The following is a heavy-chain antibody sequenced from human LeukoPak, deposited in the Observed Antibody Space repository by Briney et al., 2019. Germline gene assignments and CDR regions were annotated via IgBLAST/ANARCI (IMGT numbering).Heavy chain of an antibody. CDR2: ISYDGSRA. V-gene: IGHV3-33*01. D-gene: IGHD1-14*01. CDR3: TRYNNDHFDY. Sequence: GGSLRLSCAGSGFTFGGYGMHWFRQTPGKGLEWVAVISYDGSRAFYADSVKGRFTISRDNSKNTMSVQMDDLRAEDTAVYYCTRYNNDHFDYWGQGTLVTVSS. J-gene: IGHJ4*02. CDR1: GFTFGGYG.